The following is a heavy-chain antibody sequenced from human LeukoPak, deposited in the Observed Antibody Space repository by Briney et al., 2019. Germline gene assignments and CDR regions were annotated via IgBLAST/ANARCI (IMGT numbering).Heavy chain of an antibody. CDR1: GGSLTDHF. CDR3: ARVPGGGVDF. Sequence: PSETLSLTCAVYGGSLTDHFWTWIRQPPGKGLEWIAELSHTGKTHSNPSLDSRVTISVDTSKNHFSLNLTSVTAADTAVYYCARVPGGGVDFWGQGTPVTAYS. CDR2: LSHTGKT. V-gene: IGHV4-34*01. D-gene: IGHD2-15*01. J-gene: IGHJ4*02.